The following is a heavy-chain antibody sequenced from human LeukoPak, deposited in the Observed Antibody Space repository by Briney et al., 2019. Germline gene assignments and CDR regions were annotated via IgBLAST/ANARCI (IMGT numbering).Heavy chain of an antibody. D-gene: IGHD3-9*01. CDR1: GGSISSYY. Sequence: SETLSLTCAVSGGSISSYYWSWIRQPPGKGLEWIGYIYYSGSTNYNPSLKSRVTISVDTSKNQFSLKLSSVTAADTAVYYCARGQGDVLRYFDWLIYFDYWGQGTLVTVSS. V-gene: IGHV4-59*01. J-gene: IGHJ4*02. CDR2: IYYSGST. CDR3: ARGQGDVLRYFDWLIYFDY.